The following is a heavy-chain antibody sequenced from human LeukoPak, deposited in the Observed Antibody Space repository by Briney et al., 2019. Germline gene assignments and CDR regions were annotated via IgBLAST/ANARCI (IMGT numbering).Heavy chain of an antibody. J-gene: IGHJ3*02. CDR1: GFTFSSYG. CDR2: IRYDGSNK. D-gene: IGHD3-22*01. CDR3: AKGTYYDSSGYAEAFDI. Sequence: GGSLRLSCAASGFTFSSYGMHWVRQAPGKGLEWVAFIRYDGSNKYYADSVKGRFTISRDNSKNTLYLQMNSLRAEDTAVYYCAKGTYYDSSGYAEAFDIWGQGTMVTVSS. V-gene: IGHV3-30*02.